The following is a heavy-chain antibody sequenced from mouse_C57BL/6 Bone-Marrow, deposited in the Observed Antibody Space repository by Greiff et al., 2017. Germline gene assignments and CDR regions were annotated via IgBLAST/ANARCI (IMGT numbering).Heavy chain of an antibody. Sequence: QVQLQQPGAELVKPGASVKVSCKASGYTFTSYWMHWVKQRPGQGLEWIGRIYPSDSDTNYNQKFKGKATLTVDKSSSTAYMQLSSLASEDAAVYYCAIGGYDDGPGAYWGQGKLVTVSA. CDR1: GYTFTSYW. D-gene: IGHD2-4*01. V-gene: IGHV1-74*01. CDR2: IYPSDSDT. J-gene: IGHJ3*01. CDR3: AIGGYDDGPGAY.